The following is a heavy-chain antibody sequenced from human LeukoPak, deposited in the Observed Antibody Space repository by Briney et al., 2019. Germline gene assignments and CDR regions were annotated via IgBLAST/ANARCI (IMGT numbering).Heavy chain of an antibody. Sequence: GESLKISCKGSGYSFTSYWIGWVRQMPGKGLEWMGIIYPGDSDTGYSPSFQGQVTISADKSITTAYLQWSSLKASDTAMYYCARQRFGNLFAFDYWGQGTPVTVSS. CDR2: IYPGDSDT. J-gene: IGHJ4*02. CDR3: ARQRFGNLFAFDY. CDR1: GYSFTSYW. V-gene: IGHV5-51*01. D-gene: IGHD3-10*01.